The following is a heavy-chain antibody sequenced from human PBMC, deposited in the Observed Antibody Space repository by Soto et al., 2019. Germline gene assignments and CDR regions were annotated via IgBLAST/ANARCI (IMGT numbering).Heavy chain of an antibody. D-gene: IGHD1-26*01. J-gene: IGHJ5*02. Sequence: SETLSLTCTVSGGSISSGGYYWSWIRQHPGKGLEWIGYIYYSGSTYYNPSLKSRVTISVDTSKNQFSLKLSSVTAADTAVYYCARALLGRYGWFDPWGQGTLVTVSS. CDR1: GGSISSGGYY. CDR3: ARALLGRYGWFDP. CDR2: IYYSGST. V-gene: IGHV4-31*03.